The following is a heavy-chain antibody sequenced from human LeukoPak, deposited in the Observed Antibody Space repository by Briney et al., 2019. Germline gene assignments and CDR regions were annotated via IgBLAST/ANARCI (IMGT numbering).Heavy chain of an antibody. CDR2: ISWDGDN. Sequence: SGPTLVNPTQTLTLTCTFSGFSLSTNGVGVGWVRQPPGEALEWLALISWDGDNRYSPSLRSRLTITKDTSKNQVILRMTNVDPVDTATYYCTHYLGYCSGGICYSVPFGYLGQGTLVTVSS. V-gene: IGHV2-5*02. D-gene: IGHD2-15*01. CDR3: THYLGYCSGGICYSVPFGY. CDR1: GFSLSTNGVG. J-gene: IGHJ4*02.